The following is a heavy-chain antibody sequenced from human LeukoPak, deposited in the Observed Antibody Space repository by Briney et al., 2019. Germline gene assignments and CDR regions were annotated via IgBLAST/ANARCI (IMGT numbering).Heavy chain of an antibody. J-gene: IGHJ4*02. Sequence: GGSLRLSCAASGFTFSSYAMSWVRQAPGKGLEWVGRIKSKTDGETTDYAAPVKGRFTISRDDSKNTLYLQMNSLKTEDTAVYYCTIDSSPPRHWGQGTLVTVSS. V-gene: IGHV3-15*01. CDR2: IKSKTDGETT. CDR3: TIDSSPPRH. D-gene: IGHD2-2*01. CDR1: GFTFSSYA.